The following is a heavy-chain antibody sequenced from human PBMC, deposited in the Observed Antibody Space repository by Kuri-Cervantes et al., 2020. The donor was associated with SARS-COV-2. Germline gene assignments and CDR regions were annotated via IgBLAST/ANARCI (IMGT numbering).Heavy chain of an antibody. V-gene: IGHV3-33*01. Sequence: GESLKISCAASGFTFSSYGMHWVRQAPGKGLEWVAVIWYDGSNKYYADSVKGRFTISRDNSKNTLYLQMNSLRAEDTAVYYCARHPNYYDSSGYYYYPYYYGMDVWGQGTTVTVSS. J-gene: IGHJ6*02. CDR2: IWYDGSNK. D-gene: IGHD3-22*01. CDR3: ARHPNYYDSSGYYYYPYYYGMDV. CDR1: GFTFSSYG.